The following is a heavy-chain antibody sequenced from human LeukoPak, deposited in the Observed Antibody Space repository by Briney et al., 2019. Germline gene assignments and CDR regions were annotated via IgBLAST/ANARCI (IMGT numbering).Heavy chain of an antibody. CDR1: GFTVSSNY. J-gene: IGHJ6*02. CDR2: IYSGGST. Sequence: GGSLRLSCAASGFTVSSNYMSWVRQAPGKGLEWVSVIYSGGSTYYADSVKGRFTISRHNSKNTLYLQMNSLRAEDTAVYYCARGGIVVVPAARDEDVYYYYYGMDVWGQGTTVTVSS. D-gene: IGHD2-2*01. V-gene: IGHV3-53*04. CDR3: ARGGIVVVPAARDEDVYYYYYGMDV.